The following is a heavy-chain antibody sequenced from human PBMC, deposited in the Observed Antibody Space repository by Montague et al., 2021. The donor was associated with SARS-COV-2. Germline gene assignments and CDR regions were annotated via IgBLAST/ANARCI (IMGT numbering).Heavy chain of an antibody. Sequence: SETLSLTCTVSGGSISNYYWTWIRLPAGKGLEWNWRLYTSGNTTYNPSLKSRVPMSVHTSKNQFSLNVTSVTAADTATYYCAGDSGYSSGWRYYYVMDVWGQGTPVAVS. CDR1: GGSISNYY. J-gene: IGHJ6*02. D-gene: IGHD6-19*01. V-gene: IGHV4-4*07. CDR3: AGDSGYSSGWRYYYVMDV. CDR2: LYTSGNT.